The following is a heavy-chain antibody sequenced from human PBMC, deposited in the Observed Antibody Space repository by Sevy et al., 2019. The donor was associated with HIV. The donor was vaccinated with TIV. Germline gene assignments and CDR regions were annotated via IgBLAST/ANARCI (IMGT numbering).Heavy chain of an antibody. J-gene: IGHJ4*02. CDR2: ISYDGSNK. V-gene: IGHV3-30*04. Sequence: GESLKISCAASGFTFSSYAMHWVRQAPGKGLEWVAVISYDGSNKYYADSVKGRFTISRDNSKNTLYLQMNSLRAEDTAVYYCARDQESGSYFDYWGQGTLVTVSS. CDR1: GFTFSSYA. CDR3: ARDQESGSYFDY. D-gene: IGHD1-26*01.